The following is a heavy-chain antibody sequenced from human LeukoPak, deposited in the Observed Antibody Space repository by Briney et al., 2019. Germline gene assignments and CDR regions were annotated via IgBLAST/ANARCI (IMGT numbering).Heavy chain of an antibody. CDR1: GYTFTGYY. D-gene: IGHD2-2*01. J-gene: IGHJ4*02. V-gene: IGHV1-2*02. Sequence: ASVKVSCKASGYTFTGYYMHWVRQASGQGLEWMGWINPNSGGTNYAQKFQGRVTMTRDTSISTAYMELSRLRSDDTAVYYCARGSVVVPAARGRLIDYWGQGTLVTVSS. CDR3: ARGSVVVPAARGRLIDY. CDR2: INPNSGGT.